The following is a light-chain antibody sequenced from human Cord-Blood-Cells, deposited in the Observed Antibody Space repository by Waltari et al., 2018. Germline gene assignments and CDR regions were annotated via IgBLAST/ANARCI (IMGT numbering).Light chain of an antibody. CDR3: QQYNNWPPRYS. CDR1: QSVSSN. V-gene: IGKV3-15*01. J-gene: IGKJ2*03. Sequence: EIVMTQSPATLSVSPGERATLSCRVSQSVSSNLAWYQQKPGQAPRLLIYGASTRATGIPARFSGSGSGTEFTLTINSLQSEDFAVYYCQQYNNWPPRYSFGQGTKLEIK. CDR2: GAS.